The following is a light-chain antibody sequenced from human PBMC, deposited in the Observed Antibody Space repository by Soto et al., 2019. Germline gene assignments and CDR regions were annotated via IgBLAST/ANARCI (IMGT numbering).Light chain of an antibody. CDR3: CAYAYSPYI. V-gene: IGLV2-23*02. CDR1: RSDVGTYNL. CDR2: EVT. J-gene: IGLJ1*01. Sequence: QSALTQPASVSGSPGQSIIISCTGTRSDVGTYNLVSWYQHHPGKAPKLLIFEVTKRPSGVSNRFSGSKSGNTASLTISGLQPEDEADYYCCAYAYSPYIFGSGTKLTVL.